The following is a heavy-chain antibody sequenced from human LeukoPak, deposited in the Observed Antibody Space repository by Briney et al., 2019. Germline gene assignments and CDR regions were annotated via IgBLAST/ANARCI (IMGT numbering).Heavy chain of an antibody. V-gene: IGHV3-23*01. D-gene: IGHD3-10*01. Sequence: GSLRRSCEASGFTFNSYAMSWVRQAPGKGLDWVSVVSGGGVGRTDYADSVRGRFTISRDDSKNTMYLEMNSLTVEDTAVYFCAKEDPWFGDAFDLWGQGTLVTVSS. CDR3: AKEDPWFGDAFDL. CDR2: VSGGGVGRT. CDR1: GFTFNSYA. J-gene: IGHJ3*01.